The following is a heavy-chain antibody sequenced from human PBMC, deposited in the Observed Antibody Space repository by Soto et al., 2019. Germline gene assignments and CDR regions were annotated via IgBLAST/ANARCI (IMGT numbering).Heavy chain of an antibody. CDR1: GGSISSGGYY. Sequence: QVQLQESGPGLVKPSQTLSLTCTVSGGSISSGGYYWSWIRQHPGKGLEWIGYIYYSGSHYYHPSFKSRVTISVDTSKNQFSLKLSSVTAADTAVYYCACEGRQLGFDYWGQGTLVTVSS. D-gene: IGHD6-13*01. J-gene: IGHJ4*02. CDR3: ACEGRQLGFDY. V-gene: IGHV4-31*03. CDR2: IYYSGSH.